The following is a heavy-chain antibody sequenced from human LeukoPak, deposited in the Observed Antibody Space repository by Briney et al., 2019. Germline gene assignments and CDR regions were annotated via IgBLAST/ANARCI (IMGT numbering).Heavy chain of an antibody. Sequence: GGSLRLSCVPSVFTPENYWMHCVRHAPGKGPEWVANIKQDGSLEHYMDSVKGRFTISRDNAKNSLILQMDSLRAEDTAVYYCARWTGVIDSWGQGTLVTVSS. V-gene: IGHV3-7*01. CDR1: VFTPENYW. J-gene: IGHJ4*02. D-gene: IGHD2-21*01. CDR2: IKQDGSLE. CDR3: ARWTGVIDS.